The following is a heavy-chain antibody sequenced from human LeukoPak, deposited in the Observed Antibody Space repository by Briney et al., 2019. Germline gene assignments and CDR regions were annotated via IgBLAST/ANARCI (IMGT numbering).Heavy chain of an antibody. D-gene: IGHD4-11*01. J-gene: IGHJ6*03. CDR1: GGTFSSYA. Sequence: SVKVSCKASGGTFSSYAISWVRQAPGQGLEWMGGIIPIFGTANYAQKFQGRVTITADESTSTAYMELSSLRSEDTAVYYCARGGDSGSNYLYYYYYYYMDVWGKGTTVTVSS. CDR2: IIPIFGTA. V-gene: IGHV1-69*13. CDR3: ARGGDSGSNYLYYYYYYYMDV.